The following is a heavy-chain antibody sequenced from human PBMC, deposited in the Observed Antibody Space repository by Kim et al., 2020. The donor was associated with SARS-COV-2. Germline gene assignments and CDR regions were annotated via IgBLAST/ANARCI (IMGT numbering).Heavy chain of an antibody. CDR3: TTVGDYDSSGIPPNDY. Sequence: VKGRFTISRDDSKNTLYLQMNSLKTEDTAVYYCTTVGDYDSSGIPPNDYWGQGTLVTVSS. V-gene: IGHV3-15*01. D-gene: IGHD3-22*01. J-gene: IGHJ4*02.